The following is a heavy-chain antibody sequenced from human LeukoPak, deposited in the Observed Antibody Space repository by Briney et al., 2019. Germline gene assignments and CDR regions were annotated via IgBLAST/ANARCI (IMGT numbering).Heavy chain of an antibody. V-gene: IGHV3-74*01. Sequence: PGGSLRLSCAASGFTFSDYWMHWVRQATGKGLVWVSHIKTDGSVTDYADPVKGRFTISRDNARNTVYLQMHSLRAEDTAVYYCARDANRSFNYWGQGILVTVSS. CDR1: GFTFSDYW. CDR2: IKTDGSVT. J-gene: IGHJ4*02. CDR3: ARDANRSFNY.